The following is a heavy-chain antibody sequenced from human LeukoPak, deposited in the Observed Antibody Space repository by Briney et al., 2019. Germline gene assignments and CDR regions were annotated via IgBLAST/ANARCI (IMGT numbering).Heavy chain of an antibody. CDR2: INSDGSWT. CDR3: AKDRVAAAINWFDP. V-gene: IGHV3-74*01. D-gene: IGHD6-13*01. CDR1: GNYW. Sequence: GGSLGLSCAASGNYWMHWVRQVPGKGLVWVSHINSDGSWTSYADSVKGRFTISKDNAKNTVYLQMNSLRAEDTAVYYCAKDRVAAAINWFDPWGQGTLVTVSS. J-gene: IGHJ5*02.